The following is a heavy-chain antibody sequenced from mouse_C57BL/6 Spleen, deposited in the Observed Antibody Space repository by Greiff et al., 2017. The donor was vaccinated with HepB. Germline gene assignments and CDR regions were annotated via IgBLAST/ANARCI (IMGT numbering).Heavy chain of an antibody. J-gene: IGHJ3*01. CDR3: ARDYGSVFAY. CDR1: GFTFSDYG. Sequence: EVQVVESGGGLVKPGGSLKLSCAASGFTFSDYGMHWVRQAPEKGLEWVAYISSGSSTIYYADTVKGRFTISRDNAKNTLFLQMTSLRSEDTAMYYCARDYGSVFAYWGQGTLVIVSA. CDR2: ISSGSSTI. V-gene: IGHV5-17*01. D-gene: IGHD1-1*01.